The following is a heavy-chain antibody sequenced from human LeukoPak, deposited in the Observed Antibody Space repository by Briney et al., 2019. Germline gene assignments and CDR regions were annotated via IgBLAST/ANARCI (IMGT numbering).Heavy chain of an antibody. CDR3: ARGAAGYSYG. D-gene: IGHD5-18*01. CDR1: GSSISSYY. CDR2: IYYSGSI. V-gene: IGHV4-59*01. J-gene: IGHJ4*02. Sequence: PSETLSLTCTVSGSSISSYYWSWIRQPPGKGLEWIGHIYYSGSINYNPSLKSRVTISIDTSKNQFSLRLSSVTAADTAVYYCARGAAGYSYGWGQGTLVTVSS.